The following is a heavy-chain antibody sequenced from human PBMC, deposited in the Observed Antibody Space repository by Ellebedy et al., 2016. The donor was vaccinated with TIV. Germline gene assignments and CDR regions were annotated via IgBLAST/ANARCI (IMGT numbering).Heavy chain of an antibody. CDR1: GFTFSSHA. V-gene: IGHV3-23*01. D-gene: IGHD3-22*01. Sequence: GGSLRLSCAASGFTFSSHAISWVRQTPGKGLEWVSGISAGGDSTYYVDSVKGRFTISRDNSKKTLYLQMNSLRAEDTAVYYYVKLDSSGFYYGRLDYWGQGTLVTVSS. CDR3: VKLDSSGFYYGRLDY. J-gene: IGHJ4*02. CDR2: ISAGGDST.